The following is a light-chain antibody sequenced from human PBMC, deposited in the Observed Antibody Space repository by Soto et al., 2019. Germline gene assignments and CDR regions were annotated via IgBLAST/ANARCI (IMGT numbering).Light chain of an antibody. J-gene: IGKJ5*01. V-gene: IGKV3-11*01. CDR3: HQRQYWPTST. CDR2: DAS. CDR1: QSVITF. Sequence: EIVVTQGPGTLSLSPGESATLACSASQSVITFLAWYQQKPGQAPRLLIYDASNRATGFLPRFSGSGSGTDFTLTIISLEPEDYAVYYCHQRQYWPTSTFGQGTRLEIK.